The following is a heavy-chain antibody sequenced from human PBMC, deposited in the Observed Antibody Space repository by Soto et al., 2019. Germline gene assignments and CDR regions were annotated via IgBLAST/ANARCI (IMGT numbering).Heavy chain of an antibody. CDR3: ARENLYNNYVTD. D-gene: IGHD4-4*01. CDR2: IYYSGST. J-gene: IGHJ4*02. CDR1: GGSINHDAYY. V-gene: IGHV4-30-4*01. Sequence: SETLSLPCTVSGGSINHDAYYWSWIRQPPGKGLEWIGYIYYSGSTYYNPSLKSRVTISVATSKNQFSLKLSSVTAADTALYFCARENLYNNYVTDWGQGTLVTVSS.